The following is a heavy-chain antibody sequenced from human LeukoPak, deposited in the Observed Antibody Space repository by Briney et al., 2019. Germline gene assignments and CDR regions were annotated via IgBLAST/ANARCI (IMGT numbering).Heavy chain of an antibody. J-gene: IGHJ6*03. V-gene: IGHV3-48*03. Sequence: GGSLRLPCAASGFTFSSYEMNWVRQAPGKGLEWVSYISSGSSTIYYADSVKGRFTISRDNAKNSLYLQMNSLRAEDTAVYYCARALGSSGNYWSYYYYMDVWGKGTTVTVSS. CDR3: ARALGSSGNYWSYYYYMDV. CDR1: GFTFSSYE. CDR2: ISSGSSTI. D-gene: IGHD3-22*01.